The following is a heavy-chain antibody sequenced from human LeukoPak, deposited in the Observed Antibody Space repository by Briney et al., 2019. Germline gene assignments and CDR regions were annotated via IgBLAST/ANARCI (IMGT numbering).Heavy chain of an antibody. V-gene: IGHV3-48*01. CDR2: ISSSDSTI. CDR1: GFTFSNYN. J-gene: IGHJ6*02. CDR3: ARDVYYAMDV. Sequence: GGSQRLSCAASGFTFSNYNMNGVRQAPGKGLEWISYISSSDSTIYYADSVKGRFTISRDNAENSLYLQMNSLRAEDTAVYYCARDVYYAMDVWGQGTTVTVSS.